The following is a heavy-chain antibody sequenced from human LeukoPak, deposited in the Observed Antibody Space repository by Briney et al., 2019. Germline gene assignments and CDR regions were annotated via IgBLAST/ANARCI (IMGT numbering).Heavy chain of an antibody. CDR3: VRDSGSRSSGLFDY. CDR1: GFTFSITY. D-gene: IGHD2-15*01. J-gene: IGHJ4*02. CDR2: IYSGGDT. Sequence: GGSLRLSCAASGFTFSITYMAWVRQAPGKGLEWVSVIYSGGDTHYADSVKDRFTIARDNSKRTLYLQMNSLRVEDTAVYYCVRDSGSRSSGLFDYWGQGTLVTVSS. V-gene: IGHV3-66*01.